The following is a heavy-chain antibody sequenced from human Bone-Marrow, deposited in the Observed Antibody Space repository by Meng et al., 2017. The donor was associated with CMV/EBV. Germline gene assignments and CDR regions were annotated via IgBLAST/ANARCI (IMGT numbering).Heavy chain of an antibody. V-gene: IGHV3-23*01. CDR2: ISGSGGST. J-gene: IGHJ4*02. CDR1: GFTFSSYA. D-gene: IGHD2-2*01. Sequence: LSLTCAASGFTFSSYAMSWVRQAPGKGLEWVSAISGSGGSTYYADSVKGRFTISRDNSKNTLYLQMNSLRAEDTAVYYCAKGTPIVVVPATVGGFDYGGQGTLVTVSS. CDR3: AKGTPIVVVPATVGGFDY.